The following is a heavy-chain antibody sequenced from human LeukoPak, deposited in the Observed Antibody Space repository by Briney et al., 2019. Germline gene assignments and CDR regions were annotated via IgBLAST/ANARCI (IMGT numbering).Heavy chain of an antibody. CDR3: ARDQEVRGDLGMDV. CDR2: ISGSGGST. CDR1: GFTFSSYA. D-gene: IGHD3-10*01. J-gene: IGHJ6*02. Sequence: PSGGSLRLSCAASGFTFSSYAMSWVRQAPGKGLEWVSAISGSGGSTYYADSVKGRFTISRDNSKNTLYLQMNSLRAEDTAVYYCARDQEVRGDLGMDVWGQGTTVTVSS. V-gene: IGHV3-23*01.